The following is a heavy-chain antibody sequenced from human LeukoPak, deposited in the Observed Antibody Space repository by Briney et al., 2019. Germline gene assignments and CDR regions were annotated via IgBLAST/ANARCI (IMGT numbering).Heavy chain of an antibody. CDR3: ARDLLDILTGCSPCYYYYGMDV. V-gene: IGHV1-2*02. CDR2: INPNSGGT. J-gene: IGHJ6*02. CDR1: GYTFTGYY. Sequence: ASVKVSCKASGYTFTGYYMHWVRQAPGQGLEWMGWINPNSGGTNYAQKLQGRVTMTRDTSISTAYMELSRLRSDDTAVYYCARDLLDILTGCSPCYYYYGMDVWGQGTTVTVSS. D-gene: IGHD3-9*01.